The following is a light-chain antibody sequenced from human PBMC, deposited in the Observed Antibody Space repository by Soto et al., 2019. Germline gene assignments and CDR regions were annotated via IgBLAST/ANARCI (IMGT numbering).Light chain of an antibody. CDR3: QSYDSGLSGVV. J-gene: IGLJ2*01. CDR1: NSNIGADYD. CDR2: GNT. Sequence: QSVLAQPPSVSGAPGQSVTISCTGSNSNIGADYDVHWYQQFPGAAPKLLIYGNTNRPSGVPDRFSGSKSRISASLAITGLQAEDEADYFCQSYDSGLSGVVFGGGTKVTVL. V-gene: IGLV1-40*01.